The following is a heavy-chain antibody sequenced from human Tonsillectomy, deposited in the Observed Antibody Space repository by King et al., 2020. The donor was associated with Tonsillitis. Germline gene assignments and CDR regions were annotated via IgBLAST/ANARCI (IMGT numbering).Heavy chain of an antibody. CDR1: GFSLSTDEMR. CDR2: IDWDDEK. Sequence: VTLKESGPALVKPTQTLTLTCTFSGFSLSTDEMRVSWVRQPPGKALEWLARIDWDDEKFYSTSLKTRLTISRDTSQNQVVLRMTNMDPGDTATYYCTRSQAGSNWFDPWGRGTLVTVSS. V-gene: IGHV2-70*04. J-gene: IGHJ5*02. CDR3: TRSQAGSNWFDP.